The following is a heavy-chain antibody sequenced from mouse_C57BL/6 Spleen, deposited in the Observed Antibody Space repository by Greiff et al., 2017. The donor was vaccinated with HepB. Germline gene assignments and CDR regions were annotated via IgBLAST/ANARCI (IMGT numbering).Heavy chain of an antibody. CDR1: GYTFTSYW. J-gene: IGHJ1*03. D-gene: IGHD1-1*01. V-gene: IGHV1-72*01. Sequence: QVQLQQPGAELVKPGASVKLSCKASGYTFTSYWMHWVKQRPGRGLEWIGRIDPNSGGTKYNEKFKSKATLTVDKPSSTAYMQLSSLTSGDSAVYYCAREGYCGSGWYFDVWGTGTTVTVSS. CDR2: IDPNSGGT. CDR3: AREGYCGSGWYFDV.